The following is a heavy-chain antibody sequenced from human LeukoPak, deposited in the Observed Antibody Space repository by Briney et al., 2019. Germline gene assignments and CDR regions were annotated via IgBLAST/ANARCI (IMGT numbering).Heavy chain of an antibody. CDR2: IWYDGSNK. V-gene: IGHV3-33*01. CDR3: ARGYCSGGSCYSALDY. D-gene: IGHD2-15*01. CDR1: GFTFSSYG. J-gene: IGHJ4*02. Sequence: HPGRSLRLSCAASGFTFSSYGMHWVRQAPGKGLEWVAVIWYDGSNKYYADSVKGRFTISRDNSKNTLHLQMNSLRAEDTAVYYCARGYCSGGSCYSALDYWGQGTLVTVSS.